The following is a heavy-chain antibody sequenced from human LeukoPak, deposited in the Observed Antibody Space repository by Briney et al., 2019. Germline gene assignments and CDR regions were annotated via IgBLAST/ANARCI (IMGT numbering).Heavy chain of an antibody. J-gene: IGHJ4*02. CDR3: ARHAGGDIVVVPAAYFDY. V-gene: IGHV4-38-2*01. CDR2: IYHSGST. CDR1: GYSISSGYY. D-gene: IGHD2-2*01. Sequence: SETLSLTCAVSGYSISSGYYWGWIRQPPGKGLEWIGSIYHSGSTYYNPSLKSRVTISVDTSKNQSSLKLSSVTAADTAVYYCARHAGGDIVVVPAAYFDYWGQGTLVTVSS.